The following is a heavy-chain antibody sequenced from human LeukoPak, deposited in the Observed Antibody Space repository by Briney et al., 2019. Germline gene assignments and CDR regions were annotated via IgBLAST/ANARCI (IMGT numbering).Heavy chain of an antibody. J-gene: IGHJ4*02. V-gene: IGHV3-7*01. CDR2: IKPDGSET. D-gene: IGHD6-25*01. CDR1: GFTFTYYW. Sequence: GGSLRLSCGASGFTFTYYWMSWVRQAPGKGLEWVAIIKPDGSETHYVDSVKGRFTISRDNAKNSLFLQMNSLRGEDTAVYYCARVADSGGWYFDFWGQRTLVTVSS. CDR3: ARVADSGGWYFDF.